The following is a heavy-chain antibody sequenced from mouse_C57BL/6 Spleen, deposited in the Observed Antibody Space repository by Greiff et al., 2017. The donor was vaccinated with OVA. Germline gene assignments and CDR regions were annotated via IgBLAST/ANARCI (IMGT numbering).Heavy chain of an antibody. J-gene: IGHJ1*03. CDR2: ISDGGSYT. CDR1: GFTFSSYA. D-gene: IGHD3-3*01. CDR3: ARDEGRGEYFDV. Sequence: EVMLVESGGGLVKPGGSLKLSCAASGFTFSSYAMSWVRQTPEKRLEWVATISDGGSYTYYPDNVKGRFTISRDNAKNNLYLQMSHLKSEDTAMYYWARDEGRGEYFDVWGTGTTVTVSS. V-gene: IGHV5-4*01.